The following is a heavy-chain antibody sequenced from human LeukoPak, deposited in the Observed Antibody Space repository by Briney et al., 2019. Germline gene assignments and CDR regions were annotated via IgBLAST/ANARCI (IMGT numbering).Heavy chain of an antibody. D-gene: IGHD3-10*01. J-gene: IGHJ4*02. CDR3: ERGYYGSGSFFDY. CDR2: IYYSGST. Sequence: PSETLSLTCTVSGGSISSYYWSWIRQPPGKGLEWVGYIYYSGSTKYNPSLKSRVSISVDSSNNEFYLKLSSVTAADTAVYYCERGYYGSGSFFDYWGQGTLVTVSS. CDR1: GGSISSYY. V-gene: IGHV4-59*01.